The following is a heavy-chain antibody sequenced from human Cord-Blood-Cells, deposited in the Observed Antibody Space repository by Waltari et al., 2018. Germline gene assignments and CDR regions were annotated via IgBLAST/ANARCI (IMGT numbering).Heavy chain of an antibody. V-gene: IGHV4-39*01. CDR2: IYYSGST. CDR1: GGPISSSSYY. Sequence: QLQLQESGPGLVKPSETLSLTCTVSGGPISSSSYYWGWIRQPPGKGLEWIGSIYYSGSTYYNPSLKSRVTISVDTSKNQFSLKLSSVTAADTAVYYCARWYYDFWSGYYDYWGQGTLVTVSS. J-gene: IGHJ4*02. D-gene: IGHD3-3*01. CDR3: ARWYYDFWSGYYDY.